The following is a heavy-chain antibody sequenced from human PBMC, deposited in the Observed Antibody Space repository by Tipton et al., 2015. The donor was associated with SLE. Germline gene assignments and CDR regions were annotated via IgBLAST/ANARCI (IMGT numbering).Heavy chain of an antibody. Sequence: TLSLTCTVSGGSISSYYWSWIRQPPGKGLEWIGYIYYSGNTNYNPSLKSRVTIPVDTSKNQSSLRLSSETAADTAVYYCARVLLSTLGAFDIWGQGTMVTVSS. V-gene: IGHV4-59*08. CDR2: IYYSGNT. J-gene: IGHJ3*02. CDR1: GGSISSYY. CDR3: ARVLLSTLGAFDI. D-gene: IGHD2-15*01.